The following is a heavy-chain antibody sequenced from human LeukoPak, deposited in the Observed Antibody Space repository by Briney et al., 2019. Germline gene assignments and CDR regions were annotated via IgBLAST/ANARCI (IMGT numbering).Heavy chain of an antibody. CDR2: IAGSSDST. Sequence: PGGSLRLSCLASGFTFSSNAMSWVRQAPGKGLEWVSAIAGSSDSTYYVDSVKGRFTISRDNSKNTLYLRMNSLRAEDTAVYYCAKDSVTIWYYWGQGTLVTVSS. V-gene: IGHV3-23*01. J-gene: IGHJ4*02. CDR3: AKDSVTIWYY. D-gene: IGHD3-3*01. CDR1: GFTFSSNA.